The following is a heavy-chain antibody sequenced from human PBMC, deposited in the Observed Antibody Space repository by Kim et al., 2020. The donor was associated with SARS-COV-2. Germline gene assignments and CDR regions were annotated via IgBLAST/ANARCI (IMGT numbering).Heavy chain of an antibody. V-gene: IGHV3-30*18. Sequence: GGSLRLSCAASGLTFSNYGMHWVRQAPGKGLEWVADISYDGTIQYYGDSVEGRFTISRDNSKNTLYLHMNSLRLEDTAVYYCAKGPFAVVSGGKIWLYPWGQGTMVTVAS. CDR2: ISYDGTIQ. CDR3: AKGPFAVVSGGKIWLYP. J-gene: IGHJ5*02. D-gene: IGHD2-2*01. CDR1: GLTFSNYG.